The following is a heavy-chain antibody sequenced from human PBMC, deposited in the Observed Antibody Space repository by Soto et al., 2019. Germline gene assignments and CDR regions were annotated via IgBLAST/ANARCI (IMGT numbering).Heavy chain of an antibody. D-gene: IGHD3-22*01. CDR1: GGSISSGGYY. CDR2: IYYSGST. CDR3: ATLYDSSGYYYVRLDY. J-gene: IGHJ4*02. V-gene: IGHV4-31*03. Sequence: PSETLSLTCTVSGGSISSGGYYWSWIRQHPGKGLEWIGYIYYSGSTYYNPSLKSRVTISVDTSKNQFSLKLSSVTAADTAVYYCATLYDSSGYYYVRLDYWGQGTLVTVS.